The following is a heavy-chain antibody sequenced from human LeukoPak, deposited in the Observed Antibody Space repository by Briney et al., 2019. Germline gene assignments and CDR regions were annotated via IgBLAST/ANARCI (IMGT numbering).Heavy chain of an antibody. Sequence: PGGSLRLSCAASGFTFSSYWMHWVRQAPGKGLVWVSRINSDGSSTSYADSVKGRFTISRDNAKNTLYQQMNSLRAEDTAVYYCARDLITPTAMVTGGFDYWGQGTLVTVSS. CDR2: INSDGSST. CDR3: ARDLITPTAMVTGGFDY. J-gene: IGHJ4*02. V-gene: IGHV3-74*01. D-gene: IGHD5-18*01. CDR1: GFTFSSYW.